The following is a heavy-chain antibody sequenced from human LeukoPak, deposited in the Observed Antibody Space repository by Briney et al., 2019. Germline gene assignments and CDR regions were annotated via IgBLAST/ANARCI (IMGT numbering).Heavy chain of an antibody. CDR2: IYYSGRT. J-gene: IGHJ5*02. CDR1: GDPISGDNYY. D-gene: IGHD5-18*01. V-gene: IGHV4-31*03. Sequence: PSQTLSLTCTIFGDPISGDNYYWTWIRQHPGKGLEWIGYIYYSGRTYYNPSLKSRLTISVDTSKNQFSLKLSSVTAADTAVYYCARVIVDDNDSYGGNNWFDPWGQGTLVTVSS. CDR3: ARVIVDDNDSYGGNNWFDP.